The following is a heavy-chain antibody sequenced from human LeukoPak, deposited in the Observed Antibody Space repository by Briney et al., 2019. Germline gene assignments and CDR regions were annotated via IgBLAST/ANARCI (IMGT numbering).Heavy chain of an antibody. CDR1: GFTSSSYG. CDR3: ARAWADQLRNKNQGAFDI. D-gene: IGHD1-1*01. V-gene: IGHV3-30*03. J-gene: IGHJ3*02. Sequence: GGSLRLSCAASGFTSSSYGMHWVRQAPGKGLKWVAVISYDGSNKYYADSVKGRFTISRDNSKNTLYLQMNSLRAEDTAVYYCARAWADQLRNKNQGAFDIWGQGTMVAVSS. CDR2: ISYDGSNK.